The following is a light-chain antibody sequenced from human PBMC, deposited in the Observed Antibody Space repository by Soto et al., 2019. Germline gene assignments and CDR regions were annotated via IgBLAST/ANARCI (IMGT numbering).Light chain of an antibody. V-gene: IGLV1-40*01. CDR2: GNS. J-gene: IGLJ2*01. CDR1: SSNIGAGYD. CDR3: AAWDDSLNGLV. Sequence: QSVLTQPPSVSGAPGQRVTISCTGSSSNIGAGYDVHWYQQLPGTAPKLLIYGNSQRPSGVPDRFSGSKSGTSASLAISGLQSEDEADYYCAAWDDSLNGLVFGGGTKVTVL.